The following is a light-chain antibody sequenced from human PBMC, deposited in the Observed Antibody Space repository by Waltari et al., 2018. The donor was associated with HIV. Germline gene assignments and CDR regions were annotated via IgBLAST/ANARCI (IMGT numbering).Light chain of an antibody. CDR3: NSRDSNGAHVV. V-gene: IGLV3-19*01. J-gene: IGLJ2*01. Sequence: SSELTQDPTMSVTLGQTVKISCHGDSLKNYYAAWYQQKPRQAPLLILYGKNKRPSGIPDRFSGSFSGNSAYLTIIGTQAEDEAEHYCNSRDSNGAHVVFGGGTKLTVL. CDR2: GKN. CDR1: SLKNYY.